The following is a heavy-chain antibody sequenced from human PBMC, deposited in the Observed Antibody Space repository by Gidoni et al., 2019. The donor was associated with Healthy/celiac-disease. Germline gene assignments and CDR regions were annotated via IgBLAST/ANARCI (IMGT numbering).Heavy chain of an antibody. Sequence: QVQLQESGPGLVKPSETLSLTCTVSGGSISSYYWSWIRQPPGKGLEWIWYIYYSGSTNYNPSLQSRVTISVDTSKNQFSLKLSSVTAADTAVYYCARSGKVVTGQGDFDYWGQGTLVTVSS. CDR2: IYYSGST. CDR1: GGSISSYY. CDR3: ARSGKVVTGQGDFDY. V-gene: IGHV4-59*01. D-gene: IGHD2-21*02. J-gene: IGHJ4*02.